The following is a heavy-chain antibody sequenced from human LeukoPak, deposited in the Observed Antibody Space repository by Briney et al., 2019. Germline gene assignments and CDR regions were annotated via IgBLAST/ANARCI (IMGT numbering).Heavy chain of an antibody. CDR1: GFTFSSYG. J-gene: IGHJ5*02. CDR2: ISYDGSNK. D-gene: IGHD4-17*01. CDR3: AKGGTTVTTYDFWWFDP. V-gene: IGHV3-30*18. Sequence: GGSLRLSCAASGFTFSSYGMHWVRQAPGKGLEWVAVISYDGSNKYYADSVKGRFTISRDNSKNTLYLQMNSLRAEDTAVYYCAKGGTTVTTYDFWWFDPRGQGTLVTVSS.